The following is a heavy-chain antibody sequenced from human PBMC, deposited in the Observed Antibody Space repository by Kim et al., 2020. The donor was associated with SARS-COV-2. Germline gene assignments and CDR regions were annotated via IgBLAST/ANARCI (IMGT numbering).Heavy chain of an antibody. Sequence: ASVKVSCKASGYTFTSYYMHWVRQAPGQGLEWMGIINPSGGSTSYAQKFQGRVTMTRDTSTSTVYMELSSLRSEDTAVYYCARDHGARLAAAGSIDYWGQGTLVTVSS. V-gene: IGHV1-46*01. CDR1: GYTFTSYY. D-gene: IGHD6-13*01. J-gene: IGHJ4*02. CDR2: INPSGGST. CDR3: ARDHGARLAAAGSIDY.